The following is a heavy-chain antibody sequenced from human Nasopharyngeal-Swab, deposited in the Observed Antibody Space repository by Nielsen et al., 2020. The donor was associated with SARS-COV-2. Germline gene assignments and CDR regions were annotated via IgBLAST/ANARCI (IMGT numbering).Heavy chain of an antibody. D-gene: IGHD3-22*01. J-gene: IGHJ4*02. CDR3: ARGGFLDY. CDR2: IKQDGSEK. Sequence: ETLSLTCAASGFTFSSYWMSWVRQAPGKGLEWVANIKQDGSEKYYVDSVKGRFTISRDNAKNSLYLQMNSLRAEDTAVYYCARGGFLDYWGQGTLVTVSS. CDR1: GFTFSSYW. V-gene: IGHV3-7*04.